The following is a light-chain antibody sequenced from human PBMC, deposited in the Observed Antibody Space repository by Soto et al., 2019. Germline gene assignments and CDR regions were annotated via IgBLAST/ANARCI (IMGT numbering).Light chain of an antibody. V-gene: IGLV2-14*03. CDR3: SSYTSSSTHV. J-gene: IGLJ1*01. Sequence: QSALTQPASVSGSPGQLITISCTGTSSDIGAFTFVSWYQQHPGKVPKLMIFDVNRRPSGVSDRFSGSKSGNTASLTISGLQAEDEGDYYCSSYTSSSTHVFGSGTKVTVL. CDR2: DVN. CDR1: SSDIGAFTF.